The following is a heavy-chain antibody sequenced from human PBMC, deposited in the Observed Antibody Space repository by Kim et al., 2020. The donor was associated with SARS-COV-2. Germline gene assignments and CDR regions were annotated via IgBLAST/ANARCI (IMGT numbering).Heavy chain of an antibody. CDR2: ISSSSSYT. D-gene: IGHD3-9*01. Sequence: GGSLRLSCAASGFTFSDYYMSWIRQAPGKGLEWVSYISSSSSYTNYADSVKGRFTISRDNAKNSLYLQMNSLRAEDTAVYYCARDPGRTGYYNVYPYYGMDVWGQGTTVTVSS. CDR3: ARDPGRTGYYNVYPYYGMDV. V-gene: IGHV3-11*06. CDR1: GFTFSDYY. J-gene: IGHJ6*02.